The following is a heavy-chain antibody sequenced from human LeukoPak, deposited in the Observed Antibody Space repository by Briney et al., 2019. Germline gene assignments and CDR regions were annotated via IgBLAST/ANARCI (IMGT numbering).Heavy chain of an antibody. CDR1: GYTLTELS. D-gene: IGHD3-22*01. V-gene: IGHV1-24*01. J-gene: IGHJ4*02. Sequence: GASVKVSCKVSGYTLTELSMHWVRQAPGKGLEWMGGFDPEDGETIYAQKFPGRVTMTEDTSTDTAYMELSSLRSEDTAVYYCATSSAYYYDSSGYFHWGQGTLVTVSS. CDR2: FDPEDGET. CDR3: ATSSAYYYDSSGYFH.